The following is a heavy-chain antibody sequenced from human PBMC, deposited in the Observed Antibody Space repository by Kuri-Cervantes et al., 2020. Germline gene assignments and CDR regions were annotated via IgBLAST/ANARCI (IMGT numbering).Heavy chain of an antibody. V-gene: IGHV4-34*01. J-gene: IGHJ5*02. D-gene: IGHD1-26*01. Sequence: SETLSLTCTVYGGSFSGHYWSWIRQPPGKGLEWIGEINHSGDTNYIPSLKSRVIISIDTSKNHFSLNLTSVTAADTALYYCARGLGGVVTLSSWGQGALVTVSS. CDR3: ARGLGGVVTLSS. CDR2: INHSGDT. CDR1: GGSFSGHY.